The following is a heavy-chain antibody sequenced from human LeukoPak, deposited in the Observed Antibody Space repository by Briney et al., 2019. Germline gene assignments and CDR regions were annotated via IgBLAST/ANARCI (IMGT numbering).Heavy chain of an antibody. Sequence: GASVKVSCKASGYTFTSYGISWVRQAPGQGLEWMGWISAYNGNTNYAQKLQGRVTMTTDTSTSTAYMELRSLRSDDTAVYYCARGVLSRAEIYYYYYYMDVWGKGTTVTVSS. CDR3: ARGVLSRAEIYYYYYYMDV. D-gene: IGHD6-13*01. J-gene: IGHJ6*03. CDR1: GYTFTSYG. V-gene: IGHV1-18*01. CDR2: ISAYNGNT.